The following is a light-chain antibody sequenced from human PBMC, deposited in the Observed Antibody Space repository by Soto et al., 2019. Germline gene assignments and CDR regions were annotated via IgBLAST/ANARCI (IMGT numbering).Light chain of an antibody. CDR3: SSYTSSSTPYV. J-gene: IGLJ1*01. V-gene: IGLV2-14*01. CDR1: SSNIGAGYD. Sequence: QAVVTQPPSVSGAPGQRVTISCTGSSSNIGAGYDVHWYQQHPGKAPKLMIYEVSNRPSGVSNRFSGSKSGNTASLTISGLQAEDEADYYCSSYTSSSTPYVFGTGTKLTVL. CDR2: EVS.